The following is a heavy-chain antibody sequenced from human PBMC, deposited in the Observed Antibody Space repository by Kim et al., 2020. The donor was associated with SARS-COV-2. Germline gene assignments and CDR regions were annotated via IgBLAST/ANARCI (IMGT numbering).Heavy chain of an antibody. V-gene: IGHV3-23*01. D-gene: IGHD3-22*01. CDR3: ARVGGNSGHYYDY. CDR1: GFTFTNYA. CDR2: ISSSGGST. J-gene: IGHJ4*02. Sequence: GGSLRLSCAASGFTFTNYALSWVRQAPGKGLEWVSTISSSGGSTSYADSVKGRFTISRDSSKNMLSLQVNSLRVEDTALYYCARVGGNSGHYYDYWGQGTLVTVSS.